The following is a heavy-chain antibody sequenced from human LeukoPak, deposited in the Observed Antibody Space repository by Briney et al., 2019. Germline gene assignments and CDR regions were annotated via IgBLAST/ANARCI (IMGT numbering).Heavy chain of an antibody. Sequence: GGSLRLSCVVSGFTFSSHAMCWVRQAPGRGLEWVSSIDISGDSTSYADSVKGRFTISRDNSKNTLLLQMDSLRAEDSAVYYCANEIRPNDYWGQGTLVTVSS. J-gene: IGHJ4*02. CDR1: GFTFSSHA. CDR3: ANEIRPNDY. D-gene: IGHD4/OR15-4a*01. V-gene: IGHV3-23*05. CDR2: IDISGDST.